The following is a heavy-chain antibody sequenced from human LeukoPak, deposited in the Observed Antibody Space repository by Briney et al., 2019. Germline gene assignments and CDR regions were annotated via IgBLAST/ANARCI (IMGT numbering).Heavy chain of an antibody. J-gene: IGHJ4*02. D-gene: IGHD6-13*01. V-gene: IGHV1-18*01. Sequence: GASVKVSCKASGYTFTSYGISWVRQAPGQGLEWMGWISAYNGNTNYAQKLQGRVTMTTDTSTSTAYMELRSLRSDDTAVYYCARASSSWYWTYYFDYWGQGTLVTVSS. CDR3: ARASSSWYWTYYFDY. CDR2: ISAYNGNT. CDR1: GYTFTSYG.